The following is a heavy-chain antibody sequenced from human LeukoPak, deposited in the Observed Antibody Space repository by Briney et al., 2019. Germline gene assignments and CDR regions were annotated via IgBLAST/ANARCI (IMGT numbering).Heavy chain of an antibody. CDR3: AKGIAGAGYYYYYGMDV. J-gene: IGHJ6*02. D-gene: IGHD6-19*01. Sequence: GGSLRLSCAASGFTFSSYGMHWVRQAPGKGLEWVAVISYDGSNKYYADSVKGRFTISRDNSKNTLYLQMNSLRAEDTAVYYCAKGIAGAGYYYYYGMDVWGQGTTVTVSS. CDR2: ISYDGSNK. V-gene: IGHV3-30*18. CDR1: GFTFSSYG.